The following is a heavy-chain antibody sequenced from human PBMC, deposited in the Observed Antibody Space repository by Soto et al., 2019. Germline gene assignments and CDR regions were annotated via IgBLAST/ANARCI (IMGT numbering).Heavy chain of an antibody. CDR2: ISGSGGST. CDR3: AKGSYVAVAGPTELYYFDY. D-gene: IGHD6-19*01. J-gene: IGHJ4*02. V-gene: IGHV3-23*01. CDR1: GFTFSVAW. Sequence: GGSLRLSCAASGFTFSVAWMNWVRQAPGKGLEWVSAISGSGGSTYYADSVKGRFTISRDNSKNTLYLQMNSLRAEDTAVYYCAKGSYVAVAGPTELYYFDYWGQGTLVTV.